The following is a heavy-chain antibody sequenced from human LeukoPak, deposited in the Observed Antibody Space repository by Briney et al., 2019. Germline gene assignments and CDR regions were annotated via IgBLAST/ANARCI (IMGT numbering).Heavy chain of an antibody. V-gene: IGHV4-4*09. CDR1: GSISSYY. CDR3: ARQKCTSTSCLTKNAFDI. Sequence: SETLSLTCTVSGSISSYYWSWFRRPPGKGLEWIGYINTSGSTNYSPSLKSRVTVSVDTSKNQSSLDLSSVTAADTAVYYCARQKCTSTSCLTKNAFDIWGQGTMVTVSS. D-gene: IGHD2-2*01. J-gene: IGHJ3*02. CDR2: INTSGST.